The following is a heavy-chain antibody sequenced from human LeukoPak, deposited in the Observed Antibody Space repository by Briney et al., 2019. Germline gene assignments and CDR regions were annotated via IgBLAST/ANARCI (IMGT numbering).Heavy chain of an antibody. CDR3: ARATEGRPNYYDSSGYYFY. V-gene: IGHV1-69*13. J-gene: IGHJ4*02. CDR2: IIPIFGTA. Sequence: SVKVSCKASGGTFSSYAFSWVRQAPGQGLEWMGGIIPIFGTAKYAQKFQGRVTITADEFTSTAYMELSSLRSEGTAVYFCARATEGRPNYYDSSGYYFYWGQGTLVTVSS. D-gene: IGHD3-22*01. CDR1: GGTFSSYA.